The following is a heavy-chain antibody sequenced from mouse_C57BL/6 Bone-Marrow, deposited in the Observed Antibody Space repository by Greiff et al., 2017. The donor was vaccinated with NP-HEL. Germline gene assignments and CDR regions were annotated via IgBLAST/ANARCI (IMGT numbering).Heavy chain of an antibody. D-gene: IGHD1-3*01. Sequence: EVKLVESGGGLVQPGGSMKLSCAASGFTFSDAWMDWVRQSPEKGLEWVAEIRNKANNHATYYAESVKGRFTISRDDSKSSVHLQMNSLRAEDTGIYYCTGYIWYFDVWGTGTTVTVSS. CDR3: TGYIWYFDV. J-gene: IGHJ1*03. CDR2: IRNKANNHAT. CDR1: GFTFSDAW. V-gene: IGHV6-6*01.